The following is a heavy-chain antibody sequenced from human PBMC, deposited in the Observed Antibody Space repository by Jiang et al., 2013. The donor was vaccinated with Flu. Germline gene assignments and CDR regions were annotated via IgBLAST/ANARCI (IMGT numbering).Heavy chain of an antibody. D-gene: IGHD3-22*01. J-gene: IGHJ2*01. CDR2: IYSGGST. CDR1: GFTVSSNY. CDR3: ARDVYYYDSSGARGYFDL. V-gene: IGHV3-53*01. Sequence: GGSLRLSCAASGFTVSSNYMSWVRQAPGKGLEWVSVIYSGGSTYYADSVKGRFTISRDNSKNTLYLQMNSLRAEDTAVYYCARDVYYYDSSGARGYFDLWGRGTLVTVSS.